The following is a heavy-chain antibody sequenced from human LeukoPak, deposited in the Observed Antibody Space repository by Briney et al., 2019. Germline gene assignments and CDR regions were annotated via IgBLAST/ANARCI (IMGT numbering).Heavy chain of an antibody. J-gene: IGHJ4*02. Sequence: SETLSLTCAVYGGSFSGYYWSWIRQPPGKGLEWIGEINHSGSTNYNPSLKSRVTISVDTSKNQFSLKLSSVTAADTAVCYCASSWAYSGSYYGYWGQGTLVTVSS. V-gene: IGHV4-34*01. CDR3: ASSWAYSGSYYGY. CDR1: GGSFSGYY. D-gene: IGHD1-26*01. CDR2: INHSGST.